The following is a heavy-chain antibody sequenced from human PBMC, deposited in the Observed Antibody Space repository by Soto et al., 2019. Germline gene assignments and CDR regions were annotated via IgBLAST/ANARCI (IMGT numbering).Heavy chain of an antibody. CDR3: ARRGSSSWYGY. V-gene: IGHV4-39*01. CDR1: GGSISSSSYY. Sequence: SETLSLTCTVSGGSISSSSYYWGWIRQPPGKGLEWIGTIYYSGSTYYNPSLKSRVTISVDTSKNQFSLKLSSVTAADTAVYYCARRGSSSWYGYWGQGTLVTVSS. CDR2: IYYSGST. D-gene: IGHD6-13*01. J-gene: IGHJ4*02.